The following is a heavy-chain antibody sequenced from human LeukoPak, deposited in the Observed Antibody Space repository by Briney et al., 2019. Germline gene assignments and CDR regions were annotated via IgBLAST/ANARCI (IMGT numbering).Heavy chain of an antibody. Sequence: GGSLRLSCAASGFTFNNYAMSWVRQAPGKGLEWVSGISSGGSTCHADSVQGRFTISRDNSKNVLYLQMSSLRAEDTALYYCAKEGGHSYDYFDYWGQGTLVTVSS. D-gene: IGHD2-15*01. CDR2: ISSGGST. J-gene: IGHJ4*02. CDR1: GFTFNNYA. V-gene: IGHV3-23*01. CDR3: AKEGGHSYDYFDY.